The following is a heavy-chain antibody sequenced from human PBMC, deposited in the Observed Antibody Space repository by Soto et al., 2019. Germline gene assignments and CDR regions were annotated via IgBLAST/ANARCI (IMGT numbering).Heavy chain of an antibody. V-gene: IGHV3-23*01. CDR1: GFTFNNYA. J-gene: IGHJ4*02. CDR2: ISGGGDTT. Sequence: EVQLLESGGGLVQPGGSLRLSCAASGFTFNNYAMTWVRPAPGKGLEWVSAISGGGDTTSYADSVKGRFTVSRDGSKKTLYLQMSSLRAEDTALYYCAKGRGGSGSLPPRVDFWGQVTLVTVSS. CDR3: AKGRGGSGSLPPRVDF. D-gene: IGHD3-10*01.